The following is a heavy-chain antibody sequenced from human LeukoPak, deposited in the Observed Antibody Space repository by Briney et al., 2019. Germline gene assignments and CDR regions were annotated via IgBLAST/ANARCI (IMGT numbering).Heavy chain of an antibody. CDR1: GYTFTGYY. CDR3: ARGGVSGSYFVVPGLYYYYGMDV. CDR2: MNPNSGNT. Sequence: ASVKVSCKASGYTFTGYYMHWVRQAPGQGLEWMGWMNPNSGNTGYAQKFQGRVTMTRNTSISTAYMELSSLRSEDTAVYYCARGGVSGSYFVVPGLYYYYGMDVWGQGTTVTVSS. J-gene: IGHJ6*02. D-gene: IGHD1-26*01. V-gene: IGHV1-8*02.